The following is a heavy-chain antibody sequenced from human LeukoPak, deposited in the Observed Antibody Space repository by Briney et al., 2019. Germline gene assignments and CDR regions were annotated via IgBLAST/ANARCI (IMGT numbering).Heavy chain of an antibody. CDR3: ARGFGDRTGTTSNWFDP. J-gene: IGHJ5*02. CDR1: GYTFTAYY. D-gene: IGHD1-1*01. CDR2: INPNSGDT. V-gene: IGHV1-2*06. Sequence: ASVKVSCKASGYTFTAYYMHWVRQAPGQGLEWMGRINPNSGDTNYAQKFQGRVTLTRDTSISTAYMELSRLRSDDTAVYYCARGFGDRTGTTSNWFDPWGQGTLVTVSS.